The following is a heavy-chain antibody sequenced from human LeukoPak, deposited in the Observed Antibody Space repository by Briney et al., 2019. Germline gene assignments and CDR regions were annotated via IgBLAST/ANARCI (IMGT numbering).Heavy chain of an antibody. CDR2: FSYGRNT. CDR3: ARDRRDGYNYDLDS. Sequence: SETLSLTCTVSGDSLSNTNYFWAWIRQPPGTGLEWIGSFSYGRNTYYNPSLKGRVTISVDTSKNQFSLKLNSVTAADTAVYYCARDRRDGYNYDLDSGGQEPLSPSPQ. V-gene: IGHV4-39*07. J-gene: IGHJ5*01. CDR1: GDSLSNTNYF. D-gene: IGHD5-24*01.